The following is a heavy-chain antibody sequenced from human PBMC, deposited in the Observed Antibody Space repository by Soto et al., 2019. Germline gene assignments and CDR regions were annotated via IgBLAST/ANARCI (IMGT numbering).Heavy chain of an antibody. J-gene: IGHJ6*02. Sequence: GGSLRLSCAASGFTFSSYDMHWVRQATGKGLEWVSAIGTAGDTYYPGSVKGRFTISRENAKNSLYLQMNSLRAGDTAVYYCARDGYSYGYGYGMDVWGQGTKVTVSS. CDR1: GFTFSSYD. CDR3: ARDGYSYGYGYGMDV. V-gene: IGHV3-13*01. D-gene: IGHD5-18*01. CDR2: IGTAGDT.